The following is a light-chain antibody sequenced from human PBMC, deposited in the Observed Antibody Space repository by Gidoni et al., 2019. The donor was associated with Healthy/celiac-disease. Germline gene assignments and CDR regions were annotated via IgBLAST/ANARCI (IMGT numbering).Light chain of an antibody. Sequence: DIQMTQSPSFLSASVGDRVTITCRASQGISNYLAWYQQNPGKVPKLLIYAASTLQSGVPSRCSGSRSRTAFTLTISSLQPEDVATYSCQKYNSAPGFGQGTRLEI. CDR3: QKYNSAPG. V-gene: IGKV1-27*01. J-gene: IGKJ5*01. CDR1: QGISNY. CDR2: AAS.